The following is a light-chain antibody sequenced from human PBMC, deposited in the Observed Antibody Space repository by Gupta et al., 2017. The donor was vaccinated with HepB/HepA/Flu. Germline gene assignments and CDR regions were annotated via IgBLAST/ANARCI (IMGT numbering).Light chain of an antibody. V-gene: IGKV3-20*01. CDR1: QSVRSSY. J-gene: IGKJ1*01. Sequence: EIVLTQSPGTLSLSPGERVPLSCRASQSVRSSYLAWYQQRPGQAPRLLIYGGSSRATGISDRFSGSGSGTDFTLTISRLESEDFAVYYCQQDRSSPRTFGQGTKVEIK. CDR3: QQDRSSPRT. CDR2: GGS.